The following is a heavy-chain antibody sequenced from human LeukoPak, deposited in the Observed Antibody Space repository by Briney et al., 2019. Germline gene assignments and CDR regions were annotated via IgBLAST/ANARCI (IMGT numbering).Heavy chain of an antibody. Sequence: PWGSLRLSCAASGFTFISYSLNWVRQAPGKGLEWVSSISGSSSYIYYADSVKGRFTISRDNTKNSLYLQMNSLRAEDTAVYYCARDHPLAARPSFYMDVWGKGTTVTVSS. CDR2: ISGSSSYI. V-gene: IGHV3-21*01. J-gene: IGHJ6*03. CDR3: ARDHPLAARPSFYMDV. D-gene: IGHD6-6*01. CDR1: GFTFISYS.